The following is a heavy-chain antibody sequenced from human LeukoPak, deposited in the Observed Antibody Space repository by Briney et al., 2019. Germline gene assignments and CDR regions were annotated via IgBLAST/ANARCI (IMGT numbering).Heavy chain of an antibody. Sequence: PGGSLRLSCAASGFTFSRSAMHWVRQRPGKGLEWMAVISNDGMRKFHAESVKGRFTISRDNSRNTLYLQMDSLTAEDTAVYYCARRRDGYNPELDYWGQGTLVTVSS. CDR3: ARRRDGYNPELDY. D-gene: IGHD5-24*01. CDR2: ISNDGMRK. J-gene: IGHJ4*02. CDR1: GFTFSRSA. V-gene: IGHV3-30*04.